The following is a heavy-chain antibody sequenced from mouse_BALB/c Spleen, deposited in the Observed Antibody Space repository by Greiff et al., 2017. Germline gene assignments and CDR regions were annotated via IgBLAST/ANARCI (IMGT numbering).Heavy chain of an antibody. V-gene: IGHV5-6-5*01. J-gene: IGHJ4*01. CDR2: ISSGGST. CDR1: GFTFSSYA. Sequence: EVKLMESGGGLVKPGGSLKLSCAASGFTFSSYAMSWVRQTPEKRLEWVASISSGGSTYYPDSVKGRFTISRDNARNILYLQMSSPRSEDTAMYYCARDYDYGGDAMDYWGQGTSVTVSS. CDR3: ARDYDYGGDAMDY. D-gene: IGHD2-4*01.